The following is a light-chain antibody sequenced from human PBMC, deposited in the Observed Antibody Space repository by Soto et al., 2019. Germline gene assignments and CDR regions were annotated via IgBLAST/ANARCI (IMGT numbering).Light chain of an antibody. CDR1: SSDVGRYDY. Sequence: QSALTQPASVSGYPGQSITISCTGTSSDVGRYDYISWYQQHPGKAPKVMIYDVSHRPSGIANRFSGSKSGNTASLTISGLQAEDEADYYCSSFTSTTTPVVFGGGTKLTVL. CDR3: SSFTSTTTPVV. V-gene: IGLV2-14*01. CDR2: DVS. J-gene: IGLJ2*01.